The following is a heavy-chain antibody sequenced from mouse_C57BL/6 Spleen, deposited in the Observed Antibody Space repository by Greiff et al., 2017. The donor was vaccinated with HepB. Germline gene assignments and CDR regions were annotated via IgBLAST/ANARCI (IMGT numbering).Heavy chain of an antibody. CDR1: GYTFTDYY. CDR2: INPNNGGT. V-gene: IGHV1-26*01. J-gene: IGHJ3*01. Sequence: VQLQQSGPELVKPGASVKISCKASGYTFTDYYMNWVKQSHGKSLEWIGDINPNNGGTSYNQKFKGKATLTVDKSSSTAYMELRSLTSEDSAVYYCARSEDYYSNLFAYWGQGTLVTVSA. D-gene: IGHD2-5*01. CDR3: ARSEDYYSNLFAY.